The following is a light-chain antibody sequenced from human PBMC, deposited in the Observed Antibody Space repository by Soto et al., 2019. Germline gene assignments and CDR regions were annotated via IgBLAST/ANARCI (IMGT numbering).Light chain of an antibody. CDR1: QSVRDN. CDR2: GAS. V-gene: IGKV3-15*01. J-gene: IGKJ2*01. Sequence: EIVMTHSPATLSVSPGERATLSCRASQSVRDNLAWYQQKPGQAPRLLIYGASTRATGIPARFSGSGSGTEFTLTINSLQSEDFALYICQQSNNWPYTFGQGTKLEIK. CDR3: QQSNNWPYT.